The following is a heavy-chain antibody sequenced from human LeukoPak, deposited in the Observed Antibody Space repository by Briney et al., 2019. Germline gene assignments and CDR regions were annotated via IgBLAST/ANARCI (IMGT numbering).Heavy chain of an antibody. D-gene: IGHD2-15*01. CDR1: GFTFTSYG. V-gene: IGHV3-30*02. J-gene: IGHJ6*03. Sequence: GGSLRLSCAASGFTFTSYGMHWVRQAPGKGLEWVAFIRYDGSEQYYAESVKGRFTIARDRSKNTVYLQMNSLRPEDTAVYYCAKDAWDCSGGRCPTYYYYMDVWGKGTTVIVSS. CDR3: AKDAWDCSGGRCPTYYYYMDV. CDR2: IRYDGSEQ.